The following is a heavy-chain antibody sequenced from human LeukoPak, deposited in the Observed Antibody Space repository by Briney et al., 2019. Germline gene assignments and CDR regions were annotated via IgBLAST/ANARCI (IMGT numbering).Heavy chain of an antibody. V-gene: IGHV4-59*01. CDR1: GGSISSYY. Sequence: SETLSLTCTVSGGSISSYYWSWIRQPPGKGLEWIGYIYYSGSTNYNPSLKSRVTISVDTSKNQFSLKLSSVTAADTAVYYCARATEGGYTYDYFYYYYMDVWGKGTTVTISS. J-gene: IGHJ6*03. D-gene: IGHD5-18*01. CDR2: IYYSGST. CDR3: ARATEGGYTYDYFYYYYMDV.